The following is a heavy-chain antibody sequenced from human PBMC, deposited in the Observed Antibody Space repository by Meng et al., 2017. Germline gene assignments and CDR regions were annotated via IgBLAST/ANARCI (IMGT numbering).Heavy chain of an antibody. J-gene: IGHJ4*02. Sequence: QGQRQEPGPGLVRPSETLSLTCTVSGGSVGSGNYYWSWIRQPPGKGLEWIGYIVYSGSTTYNPSLKTRVTISVDTSKNQFSLKLTSVTAADTAVYFCARDVGGDYETLFDYWGQGTLVTVSS. D-gene: IGHD4-17*01. CDR1: GGSVGSGNYY. CDR2: IVYSGST. V-gene: IGHV4-61*01. CDR3: ARDVGGDYETLFDY.